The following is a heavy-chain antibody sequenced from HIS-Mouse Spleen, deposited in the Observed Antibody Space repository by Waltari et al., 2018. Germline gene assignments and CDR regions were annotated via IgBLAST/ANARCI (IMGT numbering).Heavy chain of an antibody. CDR3: AREIPYSSSWYDWYFDL. CDR2: IDYSGGT. D-gene: IGHD6-13*01. Sequence: QLQLQESGPGLVKPSETLSLTCTVSGGSISSSSYYWGWIRQPPGKGLEWIGSIDYSGGTHYNPSLKSLVTISVDTSKNQFSLKLSSVTAADTAVYYCAREIPYSSSWYDWYFDLWGRGTLVTVSS. V-gene: IGHV4-39*07. CDR1: GGSISSSSYY. J-gene: IGHJ2*01.